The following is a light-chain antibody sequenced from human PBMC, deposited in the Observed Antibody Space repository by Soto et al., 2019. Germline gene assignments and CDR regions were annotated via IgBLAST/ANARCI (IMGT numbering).Light chain of an antibody. V-gene: IGKV1-5*01. CDR3: LQDFSYPRT. J-gene: IGKJ1*01. CDR1: QSISTW. CDR2: DAS. Sequence: DIQMTQSPSTPSASVGDGVTITCRASQSISTWLAWYQQKPGKAPKLLIYDASTLESGVPSRFSGSGSGTDFTLTISSLQPEDSATYYCLQDFSYPRTFGQGTKVDIK.